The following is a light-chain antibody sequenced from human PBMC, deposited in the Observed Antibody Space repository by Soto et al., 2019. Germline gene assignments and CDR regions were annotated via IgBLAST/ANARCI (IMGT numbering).Light chain of an antibody. V-gene: IGLV2-14*01. CDR3: NSYTSSSTLV. Sequence: QSALTQPASVSGSPGQSITISCTGTSSDVGGYNYVSWYQQHPGEAPKLMIYEVSNRPSGVSNRFSGSRSGNTASLTISGLQAEDEADYYCNSYTSSSTLVFGAGTKLTVL. J-gene: IGLJ2*01. CDR2: EVS. CDR1: SSDVGGYNY.